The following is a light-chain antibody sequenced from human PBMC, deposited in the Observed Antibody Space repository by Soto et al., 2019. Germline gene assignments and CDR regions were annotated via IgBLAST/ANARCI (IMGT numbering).Light chain of an antibody. Sequence: QSVLTQPPSASGSPGQAVTISCTGTSRDVCAYNYVSWYQQHPGKAPKLMIYEVSKRPSGVPDRFSGSKSGNTASLTVSGLQAEDEADYYCSSYAGGNNYVFGTGTKVTVL. CDR1: SRDVCAYNY. CDR2: EVS. CDR3: SSYAGGNNYV. J-gene: IGLJ1*01. V-gene: IGLV2-8*01.